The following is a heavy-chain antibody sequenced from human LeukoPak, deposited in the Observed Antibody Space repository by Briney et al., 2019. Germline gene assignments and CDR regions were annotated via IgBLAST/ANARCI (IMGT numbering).Heavy chain of an antibody. J-gene: IGHJ6*03. Sequence: SETLSLTCTVSGGSISSSRYFWGWIRQPPGKGLEWIGSIYYSGSTYYNPSLKSRVTISVDTSKNQFSLKLSSVTAADTAVYYCARATKYPLRYCSGGSCYSRDYYYYYMDVWGKGTTVTVSS. D-gene: IGHD2-15*01. CDR2: IYYSGST. CDR3: ARATKYPLRYCSGGSCYSRDYYYYYMDV. CDR1: GGSISSSRYF. V-gene: IGHV4-39*01.